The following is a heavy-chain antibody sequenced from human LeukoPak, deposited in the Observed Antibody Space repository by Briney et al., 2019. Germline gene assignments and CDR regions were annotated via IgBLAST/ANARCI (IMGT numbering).Heavy chain of an antibody. CDR3: ARDSLIAVAVEGWLDP. CDR2: ISGYNYHT. D-gene: IGHD6-19*01. CDR1: GYTFSTYG. J-gene: IGHJ5*02. V-gene: IGHV1-18*01. Sequence: ASVKVSCKTSGYTFSTYGISWVRQAPGQGLEWMGWISGYNYHTDYARKFQGRLTVTTDTSTKTAYMELRNLRSDDTAVYYCARDSLIAVAVEGWLDPWGQGTLVTVSS.